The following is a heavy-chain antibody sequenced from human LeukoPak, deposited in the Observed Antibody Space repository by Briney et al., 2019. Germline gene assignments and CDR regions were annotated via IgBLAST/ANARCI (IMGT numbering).Heavy chain of an antibody. CDR1: GGSISSCY. J-gene: IGHJ4*02. CDR3: ARVPTVTFFDY. D-gene: IGHD4-17*01. V-gene: IGHV4-39*07. CDR2: IYYSATT. Sequence: PSETLSLTCTVSGGSISSCYWGWIRQPPGKGLEWIGSIYYSATTYYNPSLQSRVTISVDTSKNQFSLKLSSVTAADTAVYYCARVPTVTFFDYWGQGTLVTVSS.